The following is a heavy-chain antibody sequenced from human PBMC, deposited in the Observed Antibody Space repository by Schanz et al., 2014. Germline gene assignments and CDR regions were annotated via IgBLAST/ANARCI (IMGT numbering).Heavy chain of an antibody. J-gene: IGHJ4*02. V-gene: IGHV3-66*02. CDR3: ARLDPCWRSGTCSRAFDF. CDR2: IFTDGRT. Sequence: EVQLVASGGGLVQPGGSLRLSCAASGFAVDNYYMSCVRQAPGRGLEWVSIIFTDGRTYYADSVKGRFTISRDSSKNTLFLQMNSLRTEDTAVYYCARLDPCWRSGTCSRAFDFWGQGTLVTVSS. D-gene: IGHD2-2*01. CDR1: GFAVDNYY.